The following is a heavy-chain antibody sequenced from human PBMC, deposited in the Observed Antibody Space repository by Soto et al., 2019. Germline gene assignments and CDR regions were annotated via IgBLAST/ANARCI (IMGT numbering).Heavy chain of an antibody. D-gene: IGHD6-6*01. CDR1: GGTFTSYT. Sequence: GASVKVSCKASGGTFTSYTINWVRQAPGQGLEWMGRIIPVVDLANYAQKFQGRVTITADKSTGTVFMDVNSLQSEDKAVYFCARGDTSSPPRFDDWGQGTLVTVSS. CDR2: IIPVVDLA. V-gene: IGHV1-69*02. CDR3: ARGDTSSPPRFDD. J-gene: IGHJ4*02.